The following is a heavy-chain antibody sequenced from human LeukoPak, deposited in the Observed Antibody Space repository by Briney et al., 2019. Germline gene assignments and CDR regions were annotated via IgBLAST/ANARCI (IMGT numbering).Heavy chain of an antibody. J-gene: IGHJ4*02. CDR3: AKSTGYSSGWYFDY. Sequence: PGGSLRLSCAASGFTFSSYEMNWVRQAPGKGLEWVSYISSSGSTIYYADSVKGRFTIFRDNAKNSLYLQMNSLRAEDTAVYYCAKSTGYSSGWYFDYWGQGTLVTVSS. D-gene: IGHD6-19*01. CDR2: ISSSGSTI. V-gene: IGHV3-48*03. CDR1: GFTFSSYE.